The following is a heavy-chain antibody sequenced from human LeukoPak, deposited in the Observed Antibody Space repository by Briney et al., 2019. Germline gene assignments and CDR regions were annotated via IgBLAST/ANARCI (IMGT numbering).Heavy chain of an antibody. V-gene: IGHV3-30*02. CDR2: IRYDGSNK. J-gene: IGHJ4*02. CDR3: AKDAACSSTSCPFDY. Sequence: GGSLRLSCAASGFTFSSYGMHWVRQAPGKGLGWVAFIRYDGSNKYYADSVKGRFTISRDNSKNTLYLQMNSLRAEDTAVYYCAKDAACSSTSCPFDYWGQGTLVTVSS. D-gene: IGHD2-2*01. CDR1: GFTFSSYG.